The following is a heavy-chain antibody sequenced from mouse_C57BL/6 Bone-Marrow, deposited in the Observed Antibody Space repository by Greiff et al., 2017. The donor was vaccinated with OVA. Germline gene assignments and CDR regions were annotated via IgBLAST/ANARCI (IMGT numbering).Heavy chain of an antibody. D-gene: IGHD3-2*02. CDR1: GYTSTEYT. J-gene: IGHJ4*01. Sequence: VKPQQSGAELVKPGASVKLSCKASGYTSTEYTIHWVKKRSGQGLERIGWFYPGSGSIKYNEKFKDKATLTADKSSSTVYMEHSRLTSEDSAVYFCARHGQHRLRAIDYWDQGTSVTDSS. CDR3: ARHGQHRLRAIDY. CDR2: FYPGSGSI. V-gene: IGHV1-62-2*01.